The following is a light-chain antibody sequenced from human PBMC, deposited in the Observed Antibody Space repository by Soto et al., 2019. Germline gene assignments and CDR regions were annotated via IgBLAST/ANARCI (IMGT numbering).Light chain of an antibody. CDR2: EDN. CDR3: QSYDSSNHEGV. CDR1: SGSIASNY. J-gene: IGLJ3*02. Sequence: NFMLTQPHSVSESPGKTVTISCTGSSGSIASNYVQWYQQRPGSAPTTVIYEDNQRPSGVPDRFSGSIDSSSNSASLTISGLKTEDEADYYCQSYDSSNHEGVFGGGTKLTVL. V-gene: IGLV6-57*02.